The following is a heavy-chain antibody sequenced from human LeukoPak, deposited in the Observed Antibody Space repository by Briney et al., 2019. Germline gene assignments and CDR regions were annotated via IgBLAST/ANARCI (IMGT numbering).Heavy chain of an antibody. Sequence: PSETLSLTCTVSGASISSYYWSWIRQPAGKGLEWIGRIYTSGSTNYNPSLKSRVTMSVDTSKNQFSLKLSSVTAADTALYYCARGTGDGYSPHAFDIWGQGTTVTISS. CDR3: ARGTGDGYSPHAFDI. D-gene: IGHD5-24*01. V-gene: IGHV4-4*07. CDR1: GASISSYY. J-gene: IGHJ3*02. CDR2: IYTSGST.